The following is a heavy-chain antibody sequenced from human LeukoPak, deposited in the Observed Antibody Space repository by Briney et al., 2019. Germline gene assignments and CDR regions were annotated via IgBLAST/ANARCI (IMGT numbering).Heavy chain of an antibody. V-gene: IGHV4-39*01. CDR3: ARHAYYYDSSGYRF. CDR2: IYYTGST. D-gene: IGHD3-22*01. CDR1: GGSISNSSYY. Sequence: SETLSLTCTVSGGSISNSSYYWGWIRQPPGKGLECIGIIYYTGSTNYNPSLKSRVTISVDTSKNQFSLKLSSVTAADTAVYYCARHAYYYDSSGYRFWGQGTLVTVSS. J-gene: IGHJ4*02.